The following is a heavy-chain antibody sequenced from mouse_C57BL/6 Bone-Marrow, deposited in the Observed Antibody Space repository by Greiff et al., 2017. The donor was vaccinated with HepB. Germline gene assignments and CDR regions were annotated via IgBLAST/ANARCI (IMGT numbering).Heavy chain of an antibody. J-gene: IGHJ1*03. D-gene: IGHD2-5*01. V-gene: IGHV1-5*01. CDR1: GYTFTSYW. CDR3: TRAYYSNRYWYFDV. Sequence: EVQRVESGTVLARPGASVKMSCKTSGYTFTSYWMHWVKQRPGQGLEWIGAIYPGNSDTSYNQKFKGKAKLTAVTSASTAYMELSSLTNEDSAVYYCTRAYYSNRYWYFDVWGTGTTVTVSS. CDR2: IYPGNSDT.